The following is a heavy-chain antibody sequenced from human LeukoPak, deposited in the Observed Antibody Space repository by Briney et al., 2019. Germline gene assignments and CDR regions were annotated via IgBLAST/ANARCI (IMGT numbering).Heavy chain of an antibody. Sequence: PGGSLRLSCAASGFTFSNYATTWVRQAPGKGLEWVSTISDSGGTTYYTDSVKDRFTISRDNSENTLYLQMNSLRAEDTAVYYCAKDYFASGSYFDYWGQGTLVTVSS. CDR1: GFTFSNYA. V-gene: IGHV3-23*01. CDR2: ISDSGGTT. D-gene: IGHD3-10*01. J-gene: IGHJ4*02. CDR3: AKDYFASGSYFDY.